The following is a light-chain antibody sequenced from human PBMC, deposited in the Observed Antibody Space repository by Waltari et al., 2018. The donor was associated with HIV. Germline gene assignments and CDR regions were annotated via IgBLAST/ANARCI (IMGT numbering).Light chain of an antibody. CDR3: QQYFNAPIT. CDR2: WAS. Sequence: DIVMTQSPDSLAPSLGERATINCKSSSSILYNSNNKNYLAWYQQKPGQPHQLLIYWASTREFWVPDRFSGSGSGTNFTLTISSLQTEDVAVYYCQQYFNAPITFGGGTRVEI. V-gene: IGKV4-1*01. J-gene: IGKJ4*01. CDR1: SSILYNSNNKNY.